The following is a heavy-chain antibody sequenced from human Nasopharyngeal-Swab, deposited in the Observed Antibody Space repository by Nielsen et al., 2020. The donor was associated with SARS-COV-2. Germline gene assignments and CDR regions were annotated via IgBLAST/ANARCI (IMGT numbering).Heavy chain of an antibody. CDR1: GYSISSGYY. J-gene: IGHJ5*02. V-gene: IGHV4-61*01. D-gene: IGHD2-15*01. CDR3: ARVVLGYCSGGSCYSYGWFDP. CDR2: IYYSGST. Sequence: SETLSLTCTVSGYSISSGYYWSWIRQPPGKGLEWIGYIYYSGSTNYNPSLKSRVTISVDTSKNQFSLKLSSVTAADTAVYYCARVVLGYCSGGSCYSYGWFDPWGQGTLVTVSS.